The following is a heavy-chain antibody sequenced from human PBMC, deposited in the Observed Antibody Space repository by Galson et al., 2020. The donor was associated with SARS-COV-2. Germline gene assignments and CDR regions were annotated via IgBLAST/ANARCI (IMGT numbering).Heavy chain of an antibody. D-gene: IGHD1-26*01. V-gene: IGHV3-30*18. Sequence: GGSLRLSCAASGFTFSSYGMHWVRQAPATGLEWVAVISYDGSNKSYADSVKGRFTISRDNSKNTLYLQMNSLRAEETAVYYCAKEGIVGAGDIGLGLGYWGQGTLVTVSS. J-gene: IGHJ4*02. CDR3: AKEGIVGAGDIGLGLGY. CDR2: ISYDGSNK. CDR1: GFTFSSYG.